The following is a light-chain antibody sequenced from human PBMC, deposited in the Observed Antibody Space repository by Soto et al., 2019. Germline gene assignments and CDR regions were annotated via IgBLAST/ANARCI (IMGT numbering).Light chain of an antibody. CDR2: GTS. CDR1: QTITSFY. CDR3: QQFGGSPPRFT. J-gene: IGKJ3*01. V-gene: IGKV3-20*01. Sequence: IVLTQSPGTLSLSPGERATLTCRASQTITSFYLAWYQQKPGQAPRLLLYGTSTRATGIPDRFSGSGSGTDFTLTIRKLEPEDFAVYYCQQFGGSPPRFTFGPGTKVEVK.